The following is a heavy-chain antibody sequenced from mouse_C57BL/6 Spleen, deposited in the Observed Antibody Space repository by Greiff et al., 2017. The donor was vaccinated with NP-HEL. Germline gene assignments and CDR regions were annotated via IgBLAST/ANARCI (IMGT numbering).Heavy chain of an antibody. Sequence: VQLQQSGTELVKPGASVKLSCKASGYTFTSYWMHWVKQRPGQGLEWIGNINPSNGGTNYNEKFKSKATLTVDKSSSTAYMQLSSLTSEDSAVYYCASEGYYSNRWFAYWGQGTLVTVSA. CDR1: GYTFTSYW. V-gene: IGHV1-53*01. J-gene: IGHJ3*01. CDR3: ASEGYYSNRWFAY. CDR2: INPSNGGT. D-gene: IGHD2-5*01.